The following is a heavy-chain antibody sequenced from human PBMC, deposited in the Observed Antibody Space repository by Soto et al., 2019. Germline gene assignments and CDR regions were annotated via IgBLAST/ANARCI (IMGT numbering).Heavy chain of an antibody. J-gene: IGHJ4*02. V-gene: IGHV4-59*01. D-gene: IGHD2-2*01. CDR2: IYYSGST. CDR3: ARETTYCSSTSCYCYFDY. CDR1: GGSISSYY. Sequence: SETLSRTWSVSGGSISSYYWSWIGQPPGKGLEWIGYIYYSGSTNYNPSLKSRVTISVDTSKNQFSLKLSSVTAADTAVYYCARETTYCSSTSCYCYFDYWGQGTLVTVSS.